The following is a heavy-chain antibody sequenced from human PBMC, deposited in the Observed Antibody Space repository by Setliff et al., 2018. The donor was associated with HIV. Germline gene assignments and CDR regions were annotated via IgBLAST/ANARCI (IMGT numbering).Heavy chain of an antibody. CDR3: ATTGPYSGSLYGMDV. CDR1: GYTLSELS. V-gene: IGHV1-24*01. CDR2: FDPEDGQR. D-gene: IGHD1-26*01. Sequence: VKVSCKVSGYTLSELSRHWVRQGPGKGLEWMGGFDPEDGQRIYAQKFQGRVIMTEGTSTDTAYMELSSLSFEDTAVYYCATTGPYSGSLYGMDVWGQGTTVTVSS. J-gene: IGHJ6*02.